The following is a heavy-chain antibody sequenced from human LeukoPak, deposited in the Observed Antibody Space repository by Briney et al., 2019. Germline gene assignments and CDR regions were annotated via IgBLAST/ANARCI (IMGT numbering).Heavy chain of an antibody. J-gene: IGHJ5*02. CDR1: GGSISSYY. D-gene: IGHD3-9*01. CDR3: ARDLHDILTGYPQGFDP. V-gene: IGHV4-4*07. Sequence: SETLSLTCTVSGGSISSYYWSWIRQPAGKGLEWIGRIYTSGSTNYNPSLKSRVTISVDKSKNQFSLKLSSVTAADTAVYYCARDLHDILTGYPQGFDPWGQGTLVTVSS. CDR2: IYTSGST.